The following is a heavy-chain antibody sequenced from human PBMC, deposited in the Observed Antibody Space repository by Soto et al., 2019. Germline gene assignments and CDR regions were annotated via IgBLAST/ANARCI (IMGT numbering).Heavy chain of an antibody. D-gene: IGHD3-22*01. CDR3: ARVDPGQEIVVLTIDY. J-gene: IGHJ4*01. V-gene: IGHV1-18*01. CDR2: IRGFNDDT. CDR1: GYMFSSYG. Sequence: QVQLLQSGAEVKKPGASVKVSCKASGYMFSSYGLTWVRQAPGQGLEWLGWIRGFNDDTNYAQTVQGRVTMTTDTSTNTAYMELRSLRSDDTAVYYCARVDPGQEIVVLTIDYWGQGTLVTVSS.